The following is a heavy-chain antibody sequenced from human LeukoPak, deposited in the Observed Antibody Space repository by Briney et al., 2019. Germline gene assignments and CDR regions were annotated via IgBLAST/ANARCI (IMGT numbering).Heavy chain of an antibody. CDR2: ISAYNGNT. Sequence: ASVKVSCKASGYTFTSYGISWVRQAPGQGFEWMGWISAYNGNTNYAQKLQGRVTMTTDTSTSTAYMELRSLRSDDTAVYYCAREEGYCSSTSCYTNWFDPWGQGTLVTVSS. CDR1: GYTFTSYG. D-gene: IGHD2-2*02. CDR3: AREEGYCSSTSCYTNWFDP. V-gene: IGHV1-18*01. J-gene: IGHJ5*02.